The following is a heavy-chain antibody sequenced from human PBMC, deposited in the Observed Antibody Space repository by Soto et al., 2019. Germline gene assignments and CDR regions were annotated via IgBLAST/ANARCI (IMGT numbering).Heavy chain of an antibody. CDR3: ARRSHIVVAPT. V-gene: IGHV4-39*02. J-gene: IGHJ4*02. D-gene: IGHD2-21*01. CDR2: YYFAVKT. Sequence: ETLYLTCFVSGASLSYSYYYGVWIRQPPGEVLQSFGGYYFAVKTYYSASLKSRATISEDTSKNHFSLLLTSVTAADTALHYCARRSHIVVAPTWAQGPVVTVSS. CDR1: GASLSYSYYY.